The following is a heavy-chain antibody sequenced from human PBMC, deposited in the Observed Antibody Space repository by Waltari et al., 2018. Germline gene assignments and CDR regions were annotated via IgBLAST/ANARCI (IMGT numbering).Heavy chain of an antibody. CDR1: GFIFSSFD. CDR2: IRFDGSQK. V-gene: IGHV3-30*02. J-gene: IGHJ1*01. D-gene: IGHD3-3*02. Sequence: QVQLVESGGGVVQPGGSLRLSCKASGFIFSSFDMHWVRQAPGMGLEWVSLIRFDGSQKYYSESLKGRFTVSRDNSRDTLYLHMENLGSDDTATYFCAGDISVSSPTLWGRGTLVTVSS. CDR3: AGDISVSSPTL.